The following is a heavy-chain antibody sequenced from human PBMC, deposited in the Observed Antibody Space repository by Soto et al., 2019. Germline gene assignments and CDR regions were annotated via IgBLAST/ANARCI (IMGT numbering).Heavy chain of an antibody. CDR3: AKDGGNCISTNCHNWFAP. CDR2: ISWTGGAI. CDR1: GFTFEDYA. Sequence: RRLSCAASGFTFEDYAMHWIRQVPGKGLEWVSGISWTGGAIGYADSVKGRFTISRDNAKNSLYLLMNSLTTEDTAFYYCAKDGGNCISTNCHNWFAPWGQGTLVTVSS. V-gene: IGHV3-9*01. D-gene: IGHD2-2*01. J-gene: IGHJ5*02.